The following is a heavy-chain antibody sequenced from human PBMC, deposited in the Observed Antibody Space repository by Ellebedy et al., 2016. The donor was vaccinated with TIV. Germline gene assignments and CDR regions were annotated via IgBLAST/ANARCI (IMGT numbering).Heavy chain of an antibody. Sequence: GESLKISCAAPGFTFSSYWMSWVRQAPGKGLEWVANINQDGSEKYYVDSVKGRFTISRDNAKNSLYLQMNGLGADDTAVYYCVTDGSYGDYRSPTHAFEFWGQGTMVTVPS. D-gene: IGHD4-17*01. CDR1: GFTFSSYW. CDR2: INQDGSEK. J-gene: IGHJ3*01. V-gene: IGHV3-7*01. CDR3: VTDGSYGDYRSPTHAFEF.